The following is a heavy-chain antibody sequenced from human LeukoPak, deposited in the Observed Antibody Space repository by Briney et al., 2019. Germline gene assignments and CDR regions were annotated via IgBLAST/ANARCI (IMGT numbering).Heavy chain of an antibody. CDR3: ARGGWSLDY. V-gene: IGHV4-61*01. CDR2: IYYSGST. D-gene: IGHD6-19*01. Sequence: SETLSLTCTVSGGSISSGSYYWTWIRQPPGKRLEWIGYIYYSGSTNYNPSLKSRVTISVDTSKNQFSLKLNSVTAADTAVYYCARGGWSLDYWGQGTLVTVSS. CDR1: GGSISSGSYY. J-gene: IGHJ4*02.